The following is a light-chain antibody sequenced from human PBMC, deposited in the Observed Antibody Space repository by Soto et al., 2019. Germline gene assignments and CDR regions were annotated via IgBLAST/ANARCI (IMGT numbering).Light chain of an antibody. V-gene: IGKV3-15*01. Sequence: EVLMTQSPATLSVSPGERATLSCRASQSVNYNLAWYQQKPGQAPRLLIYGASTMATGIRAMFSGSVSGTEFTLTISSVNSEDLAVYYCQQYTNGPVMYTVGQGTEVEIK. CDR1: QSVNYN. J-gene: IGKJ2*01. CDR3: QQYTNGPVMYT. CDR2: GAS.